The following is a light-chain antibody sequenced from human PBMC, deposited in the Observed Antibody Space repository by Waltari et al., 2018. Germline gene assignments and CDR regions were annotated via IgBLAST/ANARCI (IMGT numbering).Light chain of an antibody. CDR3: QQYNRWPPIT. Sequence: EIVMTHSPATLSVSPGETATLSCRASQSVSSNVAWYQKKPGQAPRLLIYDASTRATSSPAKFRGSGSGTEFTLTISSLQSEDFAVYYCQQYNRWPPITFGHGTRLEIK. J-gene: IGKJ5*01. CDR1: QSVSSN. V-gene: IGKV3-15*01. CDR2: DAS.